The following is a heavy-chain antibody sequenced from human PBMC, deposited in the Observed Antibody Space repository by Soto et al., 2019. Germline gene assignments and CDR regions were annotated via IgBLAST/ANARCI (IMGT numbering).Heavy chain of an antibody. D-gene: IGHD2-21*02. Sequence: SETLSLTCTVSGGSISSSSYYWGSIRQPPGKGLEWIGSIYYSGSTYYNPSLKSRVTISVDTSKNQFSLKLSSVTAADTAVYYCARHGDYVVDAFDIWGQGTMVTVSS. CDR2: IYYSGST. V-gene: IGHV4-39*01. CDR3: ARHGDYVVDAFDI. CDR1: GGSISSSSYY. J-gene: IGHJ3*02.